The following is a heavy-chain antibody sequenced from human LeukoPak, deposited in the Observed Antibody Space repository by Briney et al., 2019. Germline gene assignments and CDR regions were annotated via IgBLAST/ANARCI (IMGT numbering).Heavy chain of an antibody. V-gene: IGHV3-30*04. J-gene: IGHJ4*02. CDR1: GFTFSSYA. CDR3: ARGLTGGMTTVTTLRY. D-gene: IGHD4-17*01. CDR2: ISYDGSNK. Sequence: GGSLRLSCAASGFTFSSYAMNWVRQAPDKGLEWVAVISYDGSNKYYADSVKGRFTISRDDSKNTLYLQMNSLRAEDTAVYYCARGLTGGMTTVTTLRYWGLGTLVTVSS.